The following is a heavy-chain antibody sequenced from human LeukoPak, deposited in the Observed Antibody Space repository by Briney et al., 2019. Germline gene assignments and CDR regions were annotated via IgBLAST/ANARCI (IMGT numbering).Heavy chain of an antibody. CDR1: GYTFTGYY. D-gene: IGHD2-2*01. CDR2: INPNSGGT. V-gene: IGHV1-2*02. Sequence: ASVKVSCKASGYTFTGYYMHWVRQAPGQGLEWMGWINPNSGGTNYAQKFQGRVTMTRDTSISTAYMELSSLRSEDTAVYYCARDSRMGCSSTSCYLADYWGQGTLVTVSS. J-gene: IGHJ4*02. CDR3: ARDSRMGCSSTSCYLADY.